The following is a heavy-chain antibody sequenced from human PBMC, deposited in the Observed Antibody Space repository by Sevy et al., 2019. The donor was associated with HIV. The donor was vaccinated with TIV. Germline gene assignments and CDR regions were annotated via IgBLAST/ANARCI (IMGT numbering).Heavy chain of an antibody. Sequence: GGSLRLSCAASGFTFSSYWMHWVRQAPGKGLVWVSRINSDGSSTSYADSVKGRFTISRDNAKNTRYLQMNSLRAEDTAVYYCARRMDAGNYYYGMDVWGQGTTVTVSS. CDR1: GFTFSSYW. J-gene: IGHJ6*02. V-gene: IGHV3-74*01. CDR3: ARRMDAGNYYYGMDV. D-gene: IGHD3-10*01. CDR2: INSDGSST.